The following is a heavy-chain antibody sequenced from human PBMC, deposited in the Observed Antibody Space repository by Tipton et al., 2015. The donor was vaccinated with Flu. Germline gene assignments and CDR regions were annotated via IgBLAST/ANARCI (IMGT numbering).Heavy chain of an antibody. J-gene: IGHJ4*02. Sequence: LRLSCAVYGGSFSGYYWSWIRQPPGKGLEWIGSIYHSGSTYYNPSLKSRVTISVDTSKNQFSLKLSSVTAADTAVYYCARVDDSSGYQLYYFDYWGQGTLVTVSS. CDR3: ARVDDSSGYQLYYFDY. CDR2: IYHSGST. CDR1: GGSFSGYY. D-gene: IGHD3-22*01. V-gene: IGHV4-34*01.